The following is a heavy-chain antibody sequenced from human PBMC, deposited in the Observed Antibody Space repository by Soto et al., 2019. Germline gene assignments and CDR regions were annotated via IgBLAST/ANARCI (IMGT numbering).Heavy chain of an antibody. V-gene: IGHV4-61*01. Sequence: PSETLSLTCTVSGGSVSSGSYYWSWIRQPPGKGLEWIGYIYYSGSTNYNPSLKSRVTISVDTSKNQFSLKLSSVTAADTAVYYCARSEKLLSIEHWFYPCGQGTLVPVSS. CDR3: ARSEKLLSIEHWFYP. D-gene: IGHD2-15*01. CDR2: IYYSGST. CDR1: GGSVSSGSYY. J-gene: IGHJ5*02.